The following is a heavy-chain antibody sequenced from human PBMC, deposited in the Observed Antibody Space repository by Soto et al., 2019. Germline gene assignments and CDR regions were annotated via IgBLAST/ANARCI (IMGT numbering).Heavy chain of an antibody. Sequence: QLQLQESGPGLVKPSETLSLTCTVSGGSISSSRYYWGWIRQPPGKGLEWIGSIYYSGSTYYNPSLKSRVTISVDTSKNQFSLKLSSVTAADTAVYYCARPEITFGGVIVSVSWGQGTLVTVSS. V-gene: IGHV4-39*01. J-gene: IGHJ4*02. D-gene: IGHD3-16*02. CDR3: ARPEITFGGVIVSVS. CDR1: GGSISSSRYY. CDR2: IYYSGST.